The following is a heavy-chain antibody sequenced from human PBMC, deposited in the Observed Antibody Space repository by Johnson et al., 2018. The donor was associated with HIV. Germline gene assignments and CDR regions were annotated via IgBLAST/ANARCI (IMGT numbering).Heavy chain of an antibody. Sequence: QVQLVESGGGVVQPGRSLRLSCAASGFTFSSYGMHWVRQAPGKGLEWVAVIWYDGSTKYYADSVKGRFTISRDNSENTLYLQMNSLRAEDMAIYYCARGSCRGGICGTNGAFDIWGQGTMVTVSS. D-gene: IGHD2-15*01. CDR3: ARGSCRGGICGTNGAFDI. V-gene: IGHV3-33*01. CDR2: IWYDGSTK. J-gene: IGHJ3*02. CDR1: GFTFSSYG.